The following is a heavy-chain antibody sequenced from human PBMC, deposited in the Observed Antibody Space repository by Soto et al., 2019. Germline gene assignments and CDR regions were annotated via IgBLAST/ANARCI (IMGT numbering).Heavy chain of an antibody. Sequence: EVQLVESGGGLVQPGGSLRLSCAASGFTFSSYSMNWVRQAPGKGLEWISYLRGWGSAIWYADSVKGRFTISRDEAKKSVYLEMNSLRDEDTAVYYCVRDYVFAFDNWGQGTMVTVSS. V-gene: IGHV3-48*02. D-gene: IGHD3-10*02. J-gene: IGHJ3*02. CDR3: VRDYVFAFDN. CDR2: LRGWGSAI. CDR1: GFTFSSYS.